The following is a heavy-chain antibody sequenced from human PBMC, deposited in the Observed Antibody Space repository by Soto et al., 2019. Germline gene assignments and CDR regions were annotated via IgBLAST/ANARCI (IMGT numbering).Heavy chain of an antibody. CDR3: ARDRPDILTGYYIGPFAY. CDR1: GGTFSSYA. CDR2: IIPIFGTA. V-gene: IGHV1-69*06. J-gene: IGHJ4*02. D-gene: IGHD3-9*01. Sequence: QVQLVQSGAEVKKPGSSVKVSCKASGGTFSSYAISWVRQAPGQGLEWMGGIIPIFGTANYAQKFQGRVTITADKSTSAAYMELSSVGSEYTAVYYCARDRPDILTGYYIGPFAYWGQGTLVTVSS.